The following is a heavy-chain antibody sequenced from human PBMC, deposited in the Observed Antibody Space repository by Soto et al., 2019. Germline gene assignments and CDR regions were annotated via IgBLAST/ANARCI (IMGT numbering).Heavy chain of an antibody. D-gene: IGHD3-9*01. CDR1: GGSISSGGYY. Sequence: QVQLQESGPGLVKPSQTLSLTCTVSGGSISSGGYYWSWIRQHPGKGLEWIGYIYYSGSTYYNPSLRSRVFISVDKSKNQFSLNLNSVTAADTAVYYCARDHDALTARYFDLWGRGTLVTVSS. J-gene: IGHJ2*01. V-gene: IGHV4-31*03. CDR2: IYYSGST. CDR3: ARDHDALTARYFDL.